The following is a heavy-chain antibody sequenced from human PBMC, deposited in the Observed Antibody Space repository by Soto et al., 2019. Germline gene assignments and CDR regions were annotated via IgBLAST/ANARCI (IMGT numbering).Heavy chain of an antibody. Sequence: GGSLRLSCAASGFTFSSYAMSWVRQAPGKGLEWVSAISGSGGSTYYADSVKGQFTISRDNSKNTLYLQMNSLRAEDTAVYYCAKEPNGYSSSWSYLGFPEYFQHWGQGTLVTVSS. CDR3: AKEPNGYSSSWSYLGFPEYFQH. D-gene: IGHD6-13*01. V-gene: IGHV3-23*01. CDR2: ISGSGGST. CDR1: GFTFSSYA. J-gene: IGHJ1*01.